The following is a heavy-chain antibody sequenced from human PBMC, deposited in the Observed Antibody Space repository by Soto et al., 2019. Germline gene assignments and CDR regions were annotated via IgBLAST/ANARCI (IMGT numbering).Heavy chain of an antibody. J-gene: IGHJ5*02. V-gene: IGHV4-34*01. CDR3: ARAGKESVWFDP. CDR2: INHSGST. Sequence: SETLSLTCAVYGGSFSGYYWSWIRQPPGKGLEWIGEINHSGSTNYNPSLKSRVTISVDTSKNQFSLKLSSVTAADTAVYYCARAGKESVWFDPWGQGTLVTVSS. CDR1: GGSFSGYY. D-gene: IGHD3-10*01.